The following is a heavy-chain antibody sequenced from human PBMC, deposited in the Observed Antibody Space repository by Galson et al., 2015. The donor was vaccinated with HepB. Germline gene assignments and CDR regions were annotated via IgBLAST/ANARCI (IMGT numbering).Heavy chain of an antibody. J-gene: IGHJ4*02. V-gene: IGHV2-70*11. CDR1: GFSLSTSGMC. CDR2: IDWDDDK. CDR3: ARWNSSGYLGGFDY. D-gene: IGHD3-22*01. Sequence: PALVKPTQTLTLTCTFSGFSLSTSGMCVSWIRQPPGKALEWLARIDWDDDKHYSTSLKTRLTISKDTSKNQVVLTMTNMDPVDTATYYCARWNSSGYLGGFDYWGQGTLVTVSS.